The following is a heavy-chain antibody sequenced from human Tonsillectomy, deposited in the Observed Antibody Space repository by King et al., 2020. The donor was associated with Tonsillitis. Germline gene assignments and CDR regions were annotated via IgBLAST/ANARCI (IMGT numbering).Heavy chain of an antibody. J-gene: IGHJ3*02. CDR3: AKDLYFGPAMVRNVFDI. Sequence: VQLVESGGGLVQPGGSLRLSCAASGFTFSIYAMSWVRQAPGKGLEWVSAISGSGGRTYYADSVKSRFTISRDNSKNTLYLQMNSLRAEDTAVYYCAKDLYFGPAMVRNVFDIWGQGTMVTVSS. D-gene: IGHD5-18*01. CDR1: GFTFSIYA. V-gene: IGHV3-23*04. CDR2: ISGSGGRT.